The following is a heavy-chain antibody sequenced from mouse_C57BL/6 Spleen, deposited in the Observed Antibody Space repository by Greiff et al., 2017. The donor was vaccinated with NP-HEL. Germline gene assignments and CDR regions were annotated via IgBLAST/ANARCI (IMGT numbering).Heavy chain of an antibody. CDR3: EYHYYGSRRTYWYFEV. V-gene: IGHV1-26*01. D-gene: IGHD1-1*01. CDR1: GYTFTDYS. J-gene: IGHJ1*03. CDR2: ISPNYGGA. Sequence: VQLQQSGPELVKPGASVKISCKASGYTFTDYSMNWVKQRHGKSLEWIGVISPNYGGASYNPKFKGKATLTVDKSSSTAYMELSSLTSEDSAVYYCEYHYYGSRRTYWYFEVWGTGTTVTVSS.